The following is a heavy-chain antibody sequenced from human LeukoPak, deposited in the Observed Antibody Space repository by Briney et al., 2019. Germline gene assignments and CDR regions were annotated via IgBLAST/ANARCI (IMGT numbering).Heavy chain of an antibody. CDR3: AKGSTRLPPNWFDP. J-gene: IGHJ5*02. V-gene: IGHV3-9*01. Sequence: PGRSLRLSCAASGFTFDDYAMHRVRQAPGKVLEWVSGISWNSGSIGYADSVKGRFTISRDNAKNSLYLQMNSLRAEDTALYYCAKGSTRLPPNWFDPWGQGTLVTVSS. D-gene: IGHD3-16*01. CDR1: GFTFDDYA. CDR2: ISWNSGSI.